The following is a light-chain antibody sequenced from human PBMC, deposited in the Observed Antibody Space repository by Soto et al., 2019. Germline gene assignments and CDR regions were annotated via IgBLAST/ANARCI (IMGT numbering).Light chain of an antibody. CDR2: GAS. CDR1: QSVSSNY. Sequence: EIVLTQSPGTLSLSPGERATLSCRASQSVSSNYLAWYQQNPGKAPRLLIYGASSRATGIPDRFSGSVSGTDFTLTISRLEREDFVVYDCQQYCSSSQLTFGGGTKVESK. CDR3: QQYCSSSQLT. J-gene: IGKJ4*01. V-gene: IGKV3-20*01.